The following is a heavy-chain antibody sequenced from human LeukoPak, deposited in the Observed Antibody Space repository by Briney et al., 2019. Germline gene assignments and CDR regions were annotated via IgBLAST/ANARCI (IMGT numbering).Heavy chain of an antibody. D-gene: IGHD4-17*01. Sequence: GGSLRLSCAASGFTFSSYWMSWVRQAPGKGLEWVANIKQDGSEKYYVDSVKGRFTISRDNAKNSLYLQMNSLRAEDTAVYYCVRDGDNLGRDFDYWGQGTLVTVSS. CDR1: GFTFSSYW. V-gene: IGHV3-7*01. J-gene: IGHJ4*02. CDR3: VRDGDNLGRDFDY. CDR2: IKQDGSEK.